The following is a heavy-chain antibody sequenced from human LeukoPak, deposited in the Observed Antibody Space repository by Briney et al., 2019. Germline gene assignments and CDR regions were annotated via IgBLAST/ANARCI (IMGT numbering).Heavy chain of an antibody. D-gene: IGHD3-22*01. CDR3: AKVFLDYYDSSFYFDY. V-gene: IGHV1-18*01. CDR2: ISAYNGNT. Sequence: ASVKVSCKASGYTFTSYGISWVRQAPGQGLEWMGWISAYNGNTNYAQKLQGRVTMTTDTSTSTAYMELRSLRSDDTAVYYCAKVFLDYYDSSFYFDYWGQGTLVTVSS. J-gene: IGHJ4*02. CDR1: GYTFTSYG.